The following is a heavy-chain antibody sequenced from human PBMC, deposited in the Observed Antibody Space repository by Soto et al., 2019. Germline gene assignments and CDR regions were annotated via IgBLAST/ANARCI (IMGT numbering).Heavy chain of an antibody. CDR2: IFHYGST. CDR3: ARSSGTFNWFDP. CDR1: GGSISSYY. J-gene: IGHJ5*02. Sequence: SETLSLTCSVSGGSISSYYWSWIRQSPGKGLEWIGDIFHYGSTIYNPSLKSRVTISIDRSKNQFSLNLNSVTAADTAVYYCARSSGTFNWFDPWGQGTLVTVSS. D-gene: IGHD1-26*01. V-gene: IGHV4-59*12.